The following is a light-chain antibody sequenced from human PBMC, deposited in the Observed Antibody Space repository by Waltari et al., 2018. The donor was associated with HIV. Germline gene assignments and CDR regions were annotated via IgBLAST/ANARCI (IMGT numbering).Light chain of an antibody. Sequence: ERVMTQSPVTLSVSPGERATLSCRASQTVNHNLAWYQQKPGQAPRLLIYDASTRATGSPARFSGRGSGTEFTLTISSLQSEDFAVYYCQHYNNWPLAFGQGTKVEIK. J-gene: IGKJ1*01. CDR2: DAS. V-gene: IGKV3-15*01. CDR1: QTVNHN. CDR3: QHYNNWPLA.